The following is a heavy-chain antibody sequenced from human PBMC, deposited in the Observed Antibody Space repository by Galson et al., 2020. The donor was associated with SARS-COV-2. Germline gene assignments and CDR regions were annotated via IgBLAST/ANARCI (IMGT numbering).Heavy chain of an antibody. Sequence: TGGSLRLSCAASGFTFSYYIMTWVRQAPGKGLEWVSAISGSGGNTYHADSVKGRFTISRDNSKNTLYLQMNSLRAEDTALYYCAKQLYGATGGDFDIWGQGTRVTVSS. D-gene: IGHD2-8*02. CDR3: AKQLYGATGGDFDI. CDR2: ISGSGGNT. CDR1: GFTFSYYI. V-gene: IGHV3-23*01. J-gene: IGHJ3*02.